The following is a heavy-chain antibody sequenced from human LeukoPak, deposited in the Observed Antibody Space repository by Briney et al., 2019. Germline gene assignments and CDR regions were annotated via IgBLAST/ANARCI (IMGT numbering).Heavy chain of an antibody. CDR3: ATAGQYYGSGSPFTRMGI. V-gene: IGHV3-23*01. CDR2: ISGSGGST. Sequence: RSGGSLRLSCAASGFTFSSYAMSWVRQAPGKGLEWVSAISGSGGSTYYADSVKGRFTISRDNAKNSLYLQMNSLRSEDTAVYYCATAGQYYGSGSPFTRMGIWGQGTMVTVSS. CDR1: GFTFSSYA. D-gene: IGHD3-10*01. J-gene: IGHJ3*02.